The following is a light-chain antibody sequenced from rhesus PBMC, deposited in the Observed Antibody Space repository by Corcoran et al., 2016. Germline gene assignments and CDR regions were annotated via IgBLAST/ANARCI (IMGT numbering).Light chain of an antibody. CDR1: ENVNNY. CDR2: KAS. J-gene: IGKJ3*01. Sequence: DIQMTQSPSSLSASVGDRVTITCRASENVNNYLHWYKQKQGKAPKLLIYKASTLKTGVPSRFSGSGSGTDYTFTISNLQPEDVATYSGQHAYGAPITFGPGTKLEIK. CDR3: QHAYGAPIT. V-gene: IGKV1-74*01.